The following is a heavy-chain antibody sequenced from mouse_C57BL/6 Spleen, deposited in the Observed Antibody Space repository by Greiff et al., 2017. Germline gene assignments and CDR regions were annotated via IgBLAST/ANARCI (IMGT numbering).Heavy chain of an antibody. J-gene: IGHJ3*01. CDR1: GYTFTSYW. Sequence: VQLQQPGAELVRPGSSVKLSCKASGYTFTSYWMHWVKQRPIQGLEWIGNIDPSDSETHYNQKFKDKATLTVDKSSSTAYMQLSSLTSEDSAVYYCARRDSSGLFAYWGQGTLVTVSA. CDR3: ARRDSSGLFAY. CDR2: IDPSDSET. D-gene: IGHD3-2*02. V-gene: IGHV1-52*01.